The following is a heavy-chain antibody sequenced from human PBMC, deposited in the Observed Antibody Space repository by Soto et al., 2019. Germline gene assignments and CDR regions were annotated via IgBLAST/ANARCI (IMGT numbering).Heavy chain of an antibody. CDR1: GGSISSGGYY. Sequence: SETLSLTCSVSGGSISSGGYYWSWIRQHPGKGLEWIGYIYYSGCTYYNPSLKSRVTISVDTSKNQFSLKLSSVTAADTAVYYCARGRVYGSGSYYNVPRYYFDYWGQGTLVTVSS. D-gene: IGHD3-10*01. J-gene: IGHJ4*02. CDR3: ARGRVYGSGSYYNVPRYYFDY. V-gene: IGHV4-31*03. CDR2: IYYSGCT.